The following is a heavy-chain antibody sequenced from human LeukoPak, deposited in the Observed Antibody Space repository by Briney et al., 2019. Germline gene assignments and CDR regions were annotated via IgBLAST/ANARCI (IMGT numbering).Heavy chain of an antibody. J-gene: IGHJ6*02. CDR1: GGSISSGGYS. CDR3: ASGIVVVPAAIPGYYYYGMDV. D-gene: IGHD2-2*01. Sequence: SETLSLTCAVSGGSISSGGYSWSWIRQPPGKGLEWIGYIYHSGSTYYNPSLKSRVTISVDRSKNQFSLKLSSVTAADTAVYYCASGIVVVPAAIPGYYYYGMDVWGQGTTVTVSS. V-gene: IGHV4-30-2*01. CDR2: IYHSGST.